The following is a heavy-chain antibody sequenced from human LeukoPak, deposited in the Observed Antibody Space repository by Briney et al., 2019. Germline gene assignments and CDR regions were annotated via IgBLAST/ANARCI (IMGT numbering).Heavy chain of an antibody. CDR3: ARDVNSDCSGGSCRFEY. Sequence: PGRSLRLSCAAAGFTFISFAMHWLRQAPGKGLEWVAVISYDGSNKYYADSVKGRFTISRDNSKNTLYLQMNSLRAEDTAVYYCARDVNSDCSGGSCRFEYWGQGTLVTVSS. J-gene: IGHJ4*02. CDR1: GFTFISFA. D-gene: IGHD2-15*01. V-gene: IGHV3-30*04. CDR2: ISYDGSNK.